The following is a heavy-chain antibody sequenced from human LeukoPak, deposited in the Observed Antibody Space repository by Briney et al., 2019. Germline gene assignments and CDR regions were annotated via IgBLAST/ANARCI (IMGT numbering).Heavy chain of an antibody. CDR1: GGSISSGDYY. V-gene: IGHV4-30-4*01. CDR3: ARTYYDFWSGYSTQWYFDY. CDR2: IYYSGST. J-gene: IGHJ4*02. D-gene: IGHD3-3*01. Sequence: SQTLSLTCTVSGGSISSGDYYWSWIRQPPGKGLEWIGYIYYSGSTYYNPSLKSRVTISVDTSKNQFSLKLSSVTAADTAVYYCARTYYDFWSGYSTQWYFDYWGQGTLVTVSS.